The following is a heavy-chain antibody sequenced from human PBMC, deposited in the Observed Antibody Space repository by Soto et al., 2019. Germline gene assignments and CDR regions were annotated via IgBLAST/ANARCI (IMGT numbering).Heavy chain of an antibody. CDR1: GFTFSSYA. V-gene: IGHV3-30-3*01. Sequence: QVQLVESGGGMVQPGRSLRLSCAASGFTFSSYAMHWVRQAPVKGLEWVAVISYDGSNKYYADSVKGRFTISRDNSKNKLYLQMNSLRAEDPAVDYCARDPAYGMDVWGQWTTVTVSS. CDR3: ARDPAYGMDV. CDR2: ISYDGSNK. J-gene: IGHJ6*02.